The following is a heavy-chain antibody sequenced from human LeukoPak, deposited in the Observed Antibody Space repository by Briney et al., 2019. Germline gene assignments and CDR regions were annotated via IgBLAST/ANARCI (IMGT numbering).Heavy chain of an antibody. CDR2: ISSSGST. V-gene: IGHV4-4*07. D-gene: IGHD1-1*01. J-gene: IGHJ4*02. Sequence: ASETLSLTCTVSGVSISSYYWSWVRQPAGKGLEWIGRISSSGSTDYNPSLKSRVTMSVDTSKNQFSLKLSSVTAADTAVYYCAMVATGTMADYWGQGTLLTVSS. CDR1: GVSISSYY. CDR3: AMVATGTMADY.